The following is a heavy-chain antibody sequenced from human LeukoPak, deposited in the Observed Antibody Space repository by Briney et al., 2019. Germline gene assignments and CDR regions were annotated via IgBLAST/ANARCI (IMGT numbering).Heavy chain of an antibody. D-gene: IGHD6-19*01. V-gene: IGHV1-46*01. CDR2: INPSGGST. CDR1: GYTFTSYY. J-gene: IGHJ6*03. CDR3: ARGQYSSGWYYALVYYYYYMDV. Sequence: ASVKVSCKASGYTFTSYYMHWVRQAPGQGLEWMGIINPSGGSTSCAQKFQGRVTMTRDMSTSTVYMELSSLRSEDTAVYYCARGQYSSGWYYALVYYYYYMDVWGKGTTVTVSS.